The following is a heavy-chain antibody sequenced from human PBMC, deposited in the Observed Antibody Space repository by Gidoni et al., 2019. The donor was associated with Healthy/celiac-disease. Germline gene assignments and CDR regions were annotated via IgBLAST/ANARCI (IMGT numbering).Heavy chain of an antibody. CDR3: ARARVLYGMDV. J-gene: IGHJ6*04. Sequence: QVQLVESGGGVVQPGRSLSLSCAAPGFTFSSYAMHWVRQAPGKGLEWVAVISYDGSNKYYADSVKGRFTISRDNSKNTLYLQMNSLRAEDTAVYYCARARVLYGMDVWGKGTTVTVSS. CDR2: ISYDGSNK. CDR1: GFTFSSYA. V-gene: IGHV3-30-3*01.